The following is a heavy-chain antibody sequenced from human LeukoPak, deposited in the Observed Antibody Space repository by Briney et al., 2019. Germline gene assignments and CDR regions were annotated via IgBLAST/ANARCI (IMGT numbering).Heavy chain of an antibody. CDR1: GFTFSSYS. D-gene: IGHD4-17*01. CDR2: ISSSSSTI. CDR3: AREGSYGAYYFDY. J-gene: IGHJ4*02. Sequence: GGSLRLSCAASGFTFSSYSMNWVRQAPGKGLEWVSYISSSSSTIYYADSVKGRFTISRDNAKNSLYLQMNSLRAEDTAVYYCAREGSYGAYYFDYWAREPWSPSPQ. V-gene: IGHV3-48*04.